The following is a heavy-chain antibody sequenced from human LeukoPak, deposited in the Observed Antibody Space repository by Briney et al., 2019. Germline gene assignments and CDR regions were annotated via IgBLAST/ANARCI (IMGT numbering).Heavy chain of an antibody. CDR2: ISYDGSNK. Sequence: PGRSLRLSCAASGFTFSSYGMHWVRQAPGKGLEWVAVISYDGSNKYYADSVKGRFTISRDNSKNTLYLQMNSLRAEDTAVYYCAKGRWDGDIVEVVAAEPYGMDVWGQGTTVTVSS. V-gene: IGHV3-30*18. D-gene: IGHD2-15*01. CDR1: GFTFSSYG. CDR3: AKGRWDGDIVEVVAAEPYGMDV. J-gene: IGHJ6*02.